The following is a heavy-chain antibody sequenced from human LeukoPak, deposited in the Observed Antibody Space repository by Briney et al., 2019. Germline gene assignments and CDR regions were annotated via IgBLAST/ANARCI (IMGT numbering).Heavy chain of an antibody. Sequence: SETLSLTCTVSGGSISSYYWSWIRQPPGKGLEWIGYIYYSGSTNYNPSLKSRVTISVDTSKNQFPLKLSSVTAADTAVYYCARETSDFWSGYYFGHFDYWGQGTLVTVSS. CDR1: GGSISSYY. D-gene: IGHD3-3*01. CDR2: IYYSGST. V-gene: IGHV4-59*01. J-gene: IGHJ4*02. CDR3: ARETSDFWSGYYFGHFDY.